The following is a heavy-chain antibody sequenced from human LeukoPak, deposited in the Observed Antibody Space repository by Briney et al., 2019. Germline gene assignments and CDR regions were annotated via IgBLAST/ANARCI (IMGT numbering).Heavy chain of an antibody. D-gene: IGHD6-6*01. CDR1: GGTFSSYA. CDR3: ARAEKMLVFDY. J-gene: IGHJ4*02. V-gene: IGHV1-69*13. CDR2: IIPIFGTA. Sequence: GASVNVSCKASGGTFSSYAISWVRQAPGEGLEWMGGIIPIFGTANYPQKFQGRVTITADESTSTAYMELSSLRSEDTAVYYCARAEKMLVFDYWGQGTLVTVSS.